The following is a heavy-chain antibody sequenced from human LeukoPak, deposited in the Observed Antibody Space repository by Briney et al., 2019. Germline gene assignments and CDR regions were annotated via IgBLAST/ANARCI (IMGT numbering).Heavy chain of an antibody. J-gene: IGHJ4*02. CDR2: ISTYNGDT. CDR3: ARDPSNTSGRYIYFDY. CDR1: GYTFTRYA. D-gene: IGHD2-2*01. Sequence: ASVKVSCKASGYTFTRYAISWVRQAAGQGLEWMGWISTYNGDTNYAQNFQGRVTMTTDTSTTTAYMELRSLRSDDSAIYFCARDPSNTSGRYIYFDYWGQGTLVTVPS. V-gene: IGHV1-18*01.